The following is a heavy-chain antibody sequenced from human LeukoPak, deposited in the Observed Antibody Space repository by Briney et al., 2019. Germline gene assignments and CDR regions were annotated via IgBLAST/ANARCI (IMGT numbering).Heavy chain of an antibody. V-gene: IGHV4-39*07. D-gene: IGHD5-12*01. J-gene: IGHJ4*02. CDR2: IYYSGST. Sequence: SETLSLTCTVSGGSISSSYYYWGWIRQPPGKGLEWIGSIYYSGSTYYNPSLKGRVTISVDTSKNQFSLKLSSVTAADTAVYYCARVGGYDYYFDCWGQGTLVTVSS. CDR3: ARVGGYDYYFDC. CDR1: GGSISSSYYY.